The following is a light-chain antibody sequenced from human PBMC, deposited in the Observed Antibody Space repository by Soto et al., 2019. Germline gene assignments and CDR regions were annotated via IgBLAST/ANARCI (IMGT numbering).Light chain of an antibody. J-gene: IGLJ3*02. CDR1: SSDVGGYDY. CDR3: CSYAGSYTWV. Sequence: QSALTQPRSVSGSPGQSVTISCTGTSSDVGGYDYVSWYRQHPGKAPRLVMYDVSKRPSGVPDRFSGSKSGNTASLTISGLQAEDEADYYCCSYAGSYTWVFGGGTKLTVL. V-gene: IGLV2-11*01. CDR2: DVS.